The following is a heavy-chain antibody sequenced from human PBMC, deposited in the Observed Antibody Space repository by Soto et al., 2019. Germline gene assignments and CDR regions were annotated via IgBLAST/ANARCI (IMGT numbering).Heavy chain of an antibody. Sequence: ASVKVSCKASGYTFTSYGISWVRQAPGQGLEWMGWISAYNGNTNYAQKLQGRGTMTTDTSTSTAYMELRSLRSDDTAVYYCARDITMVRGVLNAYYYGMDVWGQGTTVTVSS. CDR1: GYTFTSYG. J-gene: IGHJ6*02. CDR2: ISAYNGNT. D-gene: IGHD3-10*01. V-gene: IGHV1-18*01. CDR3: ARDITMVRGVLNAYYYGMDV.